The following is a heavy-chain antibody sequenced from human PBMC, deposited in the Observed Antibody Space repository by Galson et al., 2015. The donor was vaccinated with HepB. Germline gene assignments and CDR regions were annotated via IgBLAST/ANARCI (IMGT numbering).Heavy chain of an antibody. J-gene: IGHJ6*03. V-gene: IGHV3-11*01. D-gene: IGHD3-3*01. CDR3: AREGDFWSGNTPGFYYYYMDV. CDR1: GFTFSDYY. Sequence: SLRLSCAASGFTFSDYYMSWIRQAPGKGLEWVSYISSSGSTIYYADSVKGRFTISRDNAKNSLYLQMNSLRAEDTAVYYCAREGDFWSGNTPGFYYYYMDVWGKGTTVTVSS. CDR2: ISSSGSTI.